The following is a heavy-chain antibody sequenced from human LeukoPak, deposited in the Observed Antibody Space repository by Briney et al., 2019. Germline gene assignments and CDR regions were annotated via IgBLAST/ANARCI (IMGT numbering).Heavy chain of an antibody. V-gene: IGHV1-24*01. Sequence: ASVTVSCKVSGYTLSELSMHWVRPAPGNGLEWMGGFDPEDGEKIYAQKFQGRVTMTEDTSTDTAYMELSSLRSEDTAVYYCATAYSSSWPINFDNFSQGTVDTVSS. J-gene: IGHJ4*02. D-gene: IGHD6-13*01. CDR2: FDPEDGEK. CDR1: GYTLSELS. CDR3: ATAYSSSWPINFDN.